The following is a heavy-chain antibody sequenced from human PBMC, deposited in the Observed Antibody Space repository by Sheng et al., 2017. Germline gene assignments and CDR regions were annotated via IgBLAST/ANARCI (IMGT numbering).Heavy chain of an antibody. V-gene: IGHV4-4*07. CDR1: GGSISSYY. CDR2: IYTSGST. Sequence: QVQLQESGPGLVKPSETLSLTCTVSGGSISSYYWSWIRQPAGKGLEWIGRIYTSGSTNYNPSLKSRVTMSVDTSKNQFSLKLSSVTAADTAVYYCAREAVKITSSRYYYYYYMDVWGKGTTVTVSS. CDR3: AREAVKITSSRYYYYYYMDV. J-gene: IGHJ6*03. D-gene: IGHD3-16*01.